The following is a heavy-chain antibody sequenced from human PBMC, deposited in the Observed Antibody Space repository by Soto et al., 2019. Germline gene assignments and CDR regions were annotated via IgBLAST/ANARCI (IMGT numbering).Heavy chain of an antibody. J-gene: IGHJ4*02. V-gene: IGHV3-7*01. Sequence: GGSLRLSCAASGFTFSSYWMSWVRQAPGKGLEWVANIKQDGSEKYYVDSVKGRFTISRDNAKNSLYLQMNSLRAEDTAVYYCARDRGTNGVCYAFDYGGQGTLVTVSS. CDR3: ARDRGTNGVCYAFDY. D-gene: IGHD2-8*01. CDR2: IKQDGSEK. CDR1: GFTFSSYW.